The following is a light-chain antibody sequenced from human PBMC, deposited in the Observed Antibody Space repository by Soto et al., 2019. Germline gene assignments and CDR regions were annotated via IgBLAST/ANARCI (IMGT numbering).Light chain of an antibody. J-gene: IGLJ2*01. V-gene: IGLV1-47*01. CDR3: AAWDDSLSVVV. CDR2: RNN. CDR1: SSNIGSNY. Sequence: QSVLTQPPSASGTPGQRVTISCSGSSSNIGSNYVYWYQQLPGTAPKLLIYRNNQRPSGVPDRFSGSKSGTSASLAISGLRDEDEADYYCAAWDDSLSVVVFGGGTKLTVL.